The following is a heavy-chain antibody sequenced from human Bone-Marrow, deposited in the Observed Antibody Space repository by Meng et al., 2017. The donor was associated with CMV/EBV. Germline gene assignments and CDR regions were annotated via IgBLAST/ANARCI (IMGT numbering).Heavy chain of an antibody. CDR2: INHSGST. Sequence: SFSGYHGSWIRQPPEKGLEWIGEINHSGSTNYHPSLKRRVTISVDTSKNQFSLKLSSVTAADTAVYYCARGRKELRFLGRARNWFDPWGQGTLVTVSS. D-gene: IGHD3-3*01. CDR1: SFSGYH. CDR3: ARGRKELRFLGRARNWFDP. V-gene: IGHV4-34*01. J-gene: IGHJ5*02.